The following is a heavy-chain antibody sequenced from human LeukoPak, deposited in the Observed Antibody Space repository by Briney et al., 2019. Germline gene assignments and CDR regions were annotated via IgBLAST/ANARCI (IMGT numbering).Heavy chain of an antibody. CDR3: ARDGGYGDNFDY. V-gene: IGHV3-74*01. J-gene: IGHJ4*02. D-gene: IGHD4-17*01. CDR1: GFTVSSYW. CDR2: IKSDGSST. Sequence: GGSLRLSCAASGFTVSSYWMHWVRQAPGKGLVWVSRIKSDGSSTTYADPVKGRFTISRDNAKNTLYLQMNSLRAEDTAVYYCARDGGYGDNFDYWGQGILVTVSS.